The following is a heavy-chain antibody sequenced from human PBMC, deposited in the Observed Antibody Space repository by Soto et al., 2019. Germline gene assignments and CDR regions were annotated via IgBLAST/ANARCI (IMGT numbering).Heavy chain of an antibody. CDR2: IKQDGSKK. Sequence: PGGSLRLSCAASGFTFSGYWMSWVRQAPGKGLEWVANIKQDGSKKYYVDSVKGRFTISRDNAKNSLFLQMNSLRDEDTAVYYCASPPFWSGPWGYWGQGTLVTVSS. D-gene: IGHD3-3*01. J-gene: IGHJ4*02. CDR3: ASPPFWSGPWGY. V-gene: IGHV3-7*03. CDR1: GFTFSGYW.